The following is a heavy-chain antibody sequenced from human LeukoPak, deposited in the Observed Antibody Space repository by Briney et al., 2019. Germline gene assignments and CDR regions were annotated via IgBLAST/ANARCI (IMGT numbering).Heavy chain of an antibody. CDR3: ARDRRYYDTSGAVYYDAMDV. D-gene: IGHD3-22*01. Sequence: SETLSLTCTVSGGSISSYYWSWIRQPPGKGLEWIGYIYYSGSTNYNPSLKSRVTISVDTSKNQFSLKLSSVTAADTAVYYCARDRRYYDTSGAVYYDAMDVWGQGTTVTVSS. J-gene: IGHJ6*02. CDR1: GGSISSYY. V-gene: IGHV4-59*01. CDR2: IYYSGST.